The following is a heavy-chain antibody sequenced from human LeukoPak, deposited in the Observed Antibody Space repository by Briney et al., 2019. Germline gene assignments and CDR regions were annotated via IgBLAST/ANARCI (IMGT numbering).Heavy chain of an antibody. D-gene: IGHD1-26*01. V-gene: IGHV3-74*01. CDR1: GFTFSSYW. Sequence: GGSLRLSCAASGFTFSSYWMHWVRHAPGKGLVWVSRINSDGSSTSYADSVKGRFTISRDNAKNTLYLQMNSLKTEDTAVYYCTTEIHWGQGTLVTVSS. CDR3: TTEIH. CDR2: INSDGSST. J-gene: IGHJ4*02.